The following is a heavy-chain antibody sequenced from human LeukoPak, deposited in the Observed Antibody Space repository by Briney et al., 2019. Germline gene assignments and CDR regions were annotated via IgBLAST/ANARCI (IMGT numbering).Heavy chain of an antibody. D-gene: IGHD3-3*01. J-gene: IGHJ3*02. CDR1: GGSISSGGYY. CDR3: ARAGGGGYYNPNAVDI. Sequence: PSETLSLTCTVSGGSISSGGYYWSWIRQRPGKGLEWIGYIYYSGSTYYNPSLKSRVTISVDTSKNQFSLKLSSVTAADTAVYYCARAGGGGYYNPNAVDIWGQGTMVTVSS. V-gene: IGHV4-31*03. CDR2: IYYSGST.